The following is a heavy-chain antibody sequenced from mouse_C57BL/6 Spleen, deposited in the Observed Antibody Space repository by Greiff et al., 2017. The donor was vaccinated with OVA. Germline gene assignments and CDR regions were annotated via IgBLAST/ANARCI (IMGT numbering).Heavy chain of an antibody. CDR2: INPSTGGT. CDR1: GYSFTGYY. V-gene: IGHV1-43*01. D-gene: IGHD3-2*02. Sequence: VQLQQSGPELVKPGASVKISCKASGYSFTGYYMHWVKQSSEKSLEWIGEINPSTGGTSYNQKFKGKATLTVDKSSSTAYMQLKSLTSEDSAVYYCARDSSGAFAYWGKRTLVTVSA. CDR3: ARDSSGAFAY. J-gene: IGHJ3*01.